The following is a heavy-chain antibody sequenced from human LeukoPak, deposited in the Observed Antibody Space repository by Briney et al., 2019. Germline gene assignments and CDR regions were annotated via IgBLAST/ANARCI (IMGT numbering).Heavy chain of an antibody. J-gene: IGHJ6*02. V-gene: IGHV3-30-3*01. CDR1: GFTFSGYP. CDR3: ARVEGIAAAGIFYYYYYGMDV. Sequence: GGSLRLSCAASGFTFSGYPIHWVRQAPGKGLEWVAVISYDGSNKYYADSVKGRFTISRDNSKNTLYLQMNSLRAEDTAVYYCARVEGIAAAGIFYYYYYGMDVWGQGTTVTVSS. D-gene: IGHD6-13*01. CDR2: ISYDGSNK.